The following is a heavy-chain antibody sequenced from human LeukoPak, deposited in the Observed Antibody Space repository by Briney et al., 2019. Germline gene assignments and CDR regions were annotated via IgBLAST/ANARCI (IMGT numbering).Heavy chain of an antibody. CDR3: AKTPRSWQWLVVDY. Sequence: GGSLRLSCAASGFTFSSYAMSWVRQAPGKGLEWVSAISGSGGSTYYADSVEGRFTISRDNSKNTLYLQMNSLRAEDTAVYYCAKTPRSWQWLVVDYWGQGTLVTVSS. CDR1: GFTFSSYA. D-gene: IGHD6-19*01. V-gene: IGHV3-23*01. CDR2: ISGSGGST. J-gene: IGHJ4*02.